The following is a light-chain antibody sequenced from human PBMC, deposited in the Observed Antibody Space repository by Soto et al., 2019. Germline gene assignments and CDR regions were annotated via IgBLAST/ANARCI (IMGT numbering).Light chain of an antibody. CDR1: QGISSW. V-gene: IGKV1D-12*01. Sequence: DIQMTQSPSSVSAPVGDRVTITCRASQGISSWLAWYQRKPGRAPKVLIDAASRLQAGGPLRVSGSGSGTDFTLTISDLQPEDFATYYCQQLNSFPLTFGQGTRLEIK. CDR3: QQLNSFPLT. J-gene: IGKJ5*01. CDR2: AAS.